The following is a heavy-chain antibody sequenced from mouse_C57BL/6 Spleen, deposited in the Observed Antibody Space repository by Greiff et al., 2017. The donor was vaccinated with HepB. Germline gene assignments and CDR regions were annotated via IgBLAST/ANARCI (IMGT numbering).Heavy chain of an antibody. V-gene: IGHV1-12*01. CDR1: GYTFTSYN. CDR2: IYPGNGDT. D-gene: IGHD1-1*01. Sequence: QVQLQQSGAELVRPGASVKMSCKASGYTFTSYNMHWVKQTPRQGLEWIGAIYPGNGDTSYNQKFKGKATLTVDKSSSTAYMQLISLTSEDSAVYFCARALYYGSSLRTAAVFDVWGTGTTVTVSS. CDR3: ARALYYGSSLRTAAVFDV. J-gene: IGHJ1*03.